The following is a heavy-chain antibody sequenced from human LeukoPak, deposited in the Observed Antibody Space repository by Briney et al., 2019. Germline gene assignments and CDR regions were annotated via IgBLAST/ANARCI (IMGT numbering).Heavy chain of an antibody. J-gene: IGHJ3*02. D-gene: IGHD1-26*01. CDR3: ARDVRGIKLGRHAFDI. CDR2: INSSSSYI. V-gene: IGHV3-21*01. Sequence: KPGGSLRLSCAASGFTFSSYSMNWVRQAPGKGLEWVSSINSSSSYIYYADSVKGRFTISRDNAKNSLYLQMNSLRAEDTAVCYCARDVRGIKLGRHAFDIWGQGTMVTVSS. CDR1: GFTFSSYS.